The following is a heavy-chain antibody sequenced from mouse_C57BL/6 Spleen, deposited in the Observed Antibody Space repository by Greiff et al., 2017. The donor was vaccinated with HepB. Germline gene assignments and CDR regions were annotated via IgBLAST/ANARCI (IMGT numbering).Heavy chain of an antibody. CDR1: GYTFTSYW. Sequence: VQLQQSGAELVMPGASVKLSCKASGYTFTSYWMHWVKQRPGQGLEWIGEIDPSDSYTNYNQKFKGKSTLTVDKSSSTAYMQLSSLTSEDSAVYYCARRITTVVATGAMDYWGQGTSVTVSS. CDR2: IDPSDSYT. J-gene: IGHJ4*01. CDR3: ARRITTVVATGAMDY. V-gene: IGHV1-69*01. D-gene: IGHD1-1*01.